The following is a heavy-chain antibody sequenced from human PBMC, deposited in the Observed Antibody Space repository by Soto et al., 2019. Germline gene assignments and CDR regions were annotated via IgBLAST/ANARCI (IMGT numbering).Heavy chain of an antibody. CDR3: AREGAIPRRWFDP. V-gene: IGHV3-74*01. Sequence: GGSLRLSCAASGFTFSSYWMHWVRQAPGKGLVWVSRINSDGSSTSYADSVKGRFTISRDNAKNTLYLQMNSLRAEDTAVYYCAREGAIPRRWFDPWGQGTLVTVS. J-gene: IGHJ5*02. CDR1: GFTFSSYW. D-gene: IGHD2-2*01. CDR2: INSDGSST.